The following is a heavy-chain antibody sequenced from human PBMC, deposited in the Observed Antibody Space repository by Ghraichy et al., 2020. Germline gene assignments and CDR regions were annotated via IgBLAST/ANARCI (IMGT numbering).Heavy chain of an antibody. V-gene: IGHV4-59*01. D-gene: IGHD3-22*01. Sequence: SETLSLTCTVSGGSISNYYWSWIRQPPGKGLEWIGYISYSGSTDYNPSLKSRVTISVGTSKNHFSLRLSSVTAADTAVYYCAREGNYYDSSGYSNAFFDSWGQGTLVTVSS. CDR2: ISYSGST. CDR1: GGSISNYY. CDR3: AREGNYYDSSGYSNAFFDS. J-gene: IGHJ4*02.